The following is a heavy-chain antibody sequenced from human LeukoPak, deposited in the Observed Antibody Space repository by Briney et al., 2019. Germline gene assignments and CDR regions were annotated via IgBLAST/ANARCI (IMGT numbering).Heavy chain of an antibody. CDR2: IIPVFGTT. CDR1: GYTFTTYA. CDR3: ARCSPGDSSNFYAVLQY. D-gene: IGHD3-22*01. J-gene: IGHJ4*02. Sequence: GASVKVSCKASGYTFTTYAMHWVRLTPGQGLEWLGGIIPVFGTTTYAQKFQAKVTMTADKSTNTAYLEISSLTSDDTAVYYCARCSPGDSSNFYAVLQYWGQGTQVTVST. V-gene: IGHV1-69*06.